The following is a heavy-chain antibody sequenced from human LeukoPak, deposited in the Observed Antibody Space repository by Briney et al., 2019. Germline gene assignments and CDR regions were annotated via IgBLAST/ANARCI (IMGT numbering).Heavy chain of an antibody. CDR1: GYTFISYD. D-gene: IGHD3-16*01. Sequence: ASVTVSCKASGYTFISYDIDWERQVTGQGLEWMGWMSPKSGNTDYAQKFKGRVTMTRNTSINTAYLELSSLTSDDTAVYFCARGVGGLGNMDVWGKGTTVIISS. CDR2: MSPKSGNT. V-gene: IGHV1-8*01. J-gene: IGHJ6*03. CDR3: ARGVGGLGNMDV.